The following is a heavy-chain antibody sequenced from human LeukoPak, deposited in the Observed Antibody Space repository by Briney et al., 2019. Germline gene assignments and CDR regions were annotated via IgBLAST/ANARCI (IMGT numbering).Heavy chain of an antibody. CDR2: INHSGST. V-gene: IGHV4-34*01. Sequence: SETLSLTCAVYGGSFSGYYWSWIRQPPGKGLEWIGEINHSGSTNYNPSPKSRVTISVDTSKNQFSLKLSSVTAADTAVYYCARGEKSVVVVAATVYFDYWGQGTLVTVSS. CDR1: GGSFSGYY. CDR3: ARGEKSVVVVAATVYFDY. D-gene: IGHD2-15*01. J-gene: IGHJ4*02.